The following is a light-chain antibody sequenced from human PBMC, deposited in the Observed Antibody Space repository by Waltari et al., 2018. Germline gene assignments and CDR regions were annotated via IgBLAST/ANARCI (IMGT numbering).Light chain of an antibody. Sequence: TCQASQDITDYLNWYQQKPGKAPKLLIYDASILKTGVPSRFSGSGSWTHFSFTISSLLPEDFATYYCQQYAKLPPTFGQGTKLEI. V-gene: IGKV1-33*01. J-gene: IGKJ2*01. CDR1: QDITDY. CDR3: QQYAKLPPT. CDR2: DAS.